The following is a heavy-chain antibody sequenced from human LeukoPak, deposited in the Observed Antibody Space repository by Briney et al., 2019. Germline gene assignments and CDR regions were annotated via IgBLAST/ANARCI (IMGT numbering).Heavy chain of an antibody. CDR3: ARDVRNYYDSSGYYLFDY. J-gene: IGHJ4*02. Sequence: NSSETLSLTCAVYGGSFSGYYWSWIRQPPGKGLEWIGEINHSGSTNYNPSLKSRVTISVDTSKNQFSLKLSSVTAADTAVYYCARDVRNYYDSSGYYLFDYWGQGTLVTVSS. CDR1: GGSFSGYY. CDR2: INHSGST. V-gene: IGHV4-34*01. D-gene: IGHD3-22*01.